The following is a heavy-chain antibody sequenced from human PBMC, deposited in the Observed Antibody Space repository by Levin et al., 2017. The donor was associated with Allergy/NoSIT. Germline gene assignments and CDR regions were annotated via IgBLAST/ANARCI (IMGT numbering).Heavy chain of an antibody. J-gene: IGHJ5*02. V-gene: IGHV4-59*01. Sequence: SETLSLTCSVSGASISNNYWSWIRQPPGKGPEWIGYISYSRSTNYNPSLKSRVTISVDTSKNQFSLKLSSVTDADTAVYYCARGPTYSYGSGSHYNWFDPWGQGTLVTVSS. CDR2: ISYSRST. D-gene: IGHD3-10*01. CDR1: GASISNNY. CDR3: ARGPTYSYGSGSHYNWFDP.